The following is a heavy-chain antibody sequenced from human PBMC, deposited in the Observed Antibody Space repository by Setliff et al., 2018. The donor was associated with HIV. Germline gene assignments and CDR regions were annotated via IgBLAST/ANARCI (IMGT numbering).Heavy chain of an antibody. V-gene: IGHV4-4*02. CDR3: ARGGAFWSGYYGFDY. CDR2: IYHSGST. CDR1: GGSISSKKW. Sequence: SETLSLTCAVSGGSISSKKWWSWVRQPPGKGLEWIGEIYHSGSTKYNPSLKSRVTISVDKSKNQFSLNLTSVTAADTAVYYCARGGAFWSGYYGFDYWGQGTLVTVSS. J-gene: IGHJ4*02. D-gene: IGHD3-3*01.